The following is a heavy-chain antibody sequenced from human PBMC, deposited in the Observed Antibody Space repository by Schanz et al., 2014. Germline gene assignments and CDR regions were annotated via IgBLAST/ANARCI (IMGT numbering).Heavy chain of an antibody. CDR3: ARDNRYNLFDY. CDR2: ISHDGYST. V-gene: IGHV3-64D*08. Sequence: EVQLLESGGGLVQPGGSLRLSCSASGFTFSIYAMHWVRQAPGKGLEYVSAISHDGYSTYYADSVKSRFTISRDNSKNTLYRQLSSLGAEDTAVYCCARDNRYNLFDYWGQGALVTVSS. CDR1: GFTFSIYA. D-gene: IGHD3-16*02. J-gene: IGHJ4*02.